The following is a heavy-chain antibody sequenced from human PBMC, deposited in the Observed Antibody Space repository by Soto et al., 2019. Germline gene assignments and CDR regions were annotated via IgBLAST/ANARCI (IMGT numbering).Heavy chain of an antibody. CDR2: ISNDGANT. CDR3: ASPTHCSGGTCYRPFDY. CDR1: GLTFNTYA. D-gene: IGHD2-15*01. V-gene: IGHV3-30-3*01. J-gene: IGHJ4*02. Sequence: QVQLVESGGGVVQPGRSLRLSCAASGLTFNTYAMYWVRQAPGKGLECLAVISNDGANTFYADSVKGRFTISRDNSKNTLYLQVNSLRIDDSAIYHCASPTHCSGGTCYRPFDYWGQGVLVTVSS.